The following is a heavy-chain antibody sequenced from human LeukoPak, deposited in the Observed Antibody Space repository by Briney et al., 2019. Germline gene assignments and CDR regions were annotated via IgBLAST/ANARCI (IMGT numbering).Heavy chain of an antibody. J-gene: IGHJ4*02. Sequence: PGRSLRLSCAASGFTFSSYAMHWVRQAPGKGLEWVAVISYDGSNKYYADSVKGRFTISRDNSKNSLFLQMSSLRAEDTAVYYCARDVSEYPYPEVTLDYWGQGTLVTVSS. V-gene: IGHV3-30-3*01. CDR3: ARDVSEYPYPEVTLDY. CDR1: GFTFSSYA. D-gene: IGHD2-15*01. CDR2: ISYDGSNK.